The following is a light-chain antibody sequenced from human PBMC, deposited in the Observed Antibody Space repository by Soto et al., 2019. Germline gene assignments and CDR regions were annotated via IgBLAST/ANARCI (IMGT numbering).Light chain of an antibody. CDR2: EVV. Sequence: LTQPPSASGSPGQSVTISCTGTKNDIGAYDFVSWYQHHPGKAPRLVIYEVVQRPSGVPDRFSGSKSGNTASLTVSGLQAADEADYFCKSYAGSNTYVFGSGTKVTVL. CDR3: KSYAGSNTYV. V-gene: IGLV2-8*01. J-gene: IGLJ1*01. CDR1: KNDIGAYDF.